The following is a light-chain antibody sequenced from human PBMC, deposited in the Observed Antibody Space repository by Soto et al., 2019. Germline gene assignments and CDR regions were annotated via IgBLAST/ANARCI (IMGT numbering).Light chain of an antibody. CDR1: SSDVGGYNY. Sequence: QSALTQPSSVSASPGQSINISCTGTSSDVGGYNYVSWYQHHPGKAPKLIIYDVSNRPSGVSNPFSGSKSGNTASLTISGLQPEDEADYYCSSYTTSNTRQIVFGTGTKVTVL. CDR2: DVS. V-gene: IGLV2-14*03. J-gene: IGLJ1*01. CDR3: SSYTTSNTRQIV.